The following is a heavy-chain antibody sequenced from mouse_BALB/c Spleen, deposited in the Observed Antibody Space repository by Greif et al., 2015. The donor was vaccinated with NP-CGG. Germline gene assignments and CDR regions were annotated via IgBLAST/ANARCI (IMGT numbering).Heavy chain of an antibody. CDR2: INRNGGST. CDR1: GFTFSSYG. D-gene: IGHD2-14*01. CDR3: ARSGEVREVFYAMDY. Sequence: EVQGVESGGGLVQPGGSLKLSCAASGFTFSSYGMSWVRQTPDKRLELVATINRNGGSTYYPDSVKGRFTISRDNAKNTLYLQMSSLKSEDTAMYYCARSGEVREVFYAMDYWGQGTSVTVSS. V-gene: IGHV5-6-3*01. J-gene: IGHJ4*01.